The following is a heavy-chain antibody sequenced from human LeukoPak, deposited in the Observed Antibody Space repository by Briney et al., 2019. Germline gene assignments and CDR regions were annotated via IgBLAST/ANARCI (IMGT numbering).Heavy chain of an antibody. CDR1: GYTFTGYH. Sequence: ASVKVSCKASGYTFTGYHMHWVRQAPGQGLEWMGRINPNSGGTNYAQKFQGRVTMTRDTSISTAYMELSRLRSDDTAVYYCARGPRRSSGWYDYWGQGTLVTVSS. V-gene: IGHV1-2*06. D-gene: IGHD6-19*01. CDR2: INPNSGGT. CDR3: ARGPRRSSGWYDY. J-gene: IGHJ4*02.